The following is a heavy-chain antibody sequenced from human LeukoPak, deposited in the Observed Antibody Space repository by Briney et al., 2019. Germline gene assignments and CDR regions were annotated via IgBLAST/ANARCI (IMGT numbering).Heavy chain of an antibody. D-gene: IGHD5-18*01. J-gene: IGHJ4*02. CDR3: AKGRYSYGTLPIDY. Sequence: PGGSLRLSCAASGFTFSSYSMNWVRQAPGKGLEWVSGISWNSGSIGYADSVKGRFTISRDNAKNSLYLQMNSLIAEDTALYYCAKGRYSYGTLPIDYWGQGTLVTVSS. CDR1: GFTFSSYS. V-gene: IGHV3-9*01. CDR2: ISWNSGSI.